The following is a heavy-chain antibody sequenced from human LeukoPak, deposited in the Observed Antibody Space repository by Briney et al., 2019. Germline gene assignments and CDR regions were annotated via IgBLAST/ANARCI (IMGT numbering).Heavy chain of an antibody. Sequence: PGGSLRLSCAASGFTVSSNYMSWVRQAPGKGLEWVSVIYSGGSTYYADSVKGRFTISRDNSKNTLYLQMSSLRAEDTAVYYCARDHYDFWSGYSGVNWFDPWGQGTLVTVSS. CDR2: IYSGGST. CDR1: GFTVSSNY. J-gene: IGHJ5*02. V-gene: IGHV3-66*02. CDR3: ARDHYDFWSGYSGVNWFDP. D-gene: IGHD3-3*01.